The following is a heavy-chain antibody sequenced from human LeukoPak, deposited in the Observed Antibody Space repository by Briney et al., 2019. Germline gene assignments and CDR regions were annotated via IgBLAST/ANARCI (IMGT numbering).Heavy chain of an antibody. CDR2: IYYSGST. CDR3: ARDLDYGSGSYYDY. CDR1: GGSISSHY. Sequence: SETLSLTCTVSGGSISSHYWSWIRQPPGKGLEWIGYIYYSGSTNYNPSLKSRVTISVDTSKNQFSLKLSSVTAADTAVYYCARDLDYGSGSYYDYWGQGTLATVSS. D-gene: IGHD3-10*01. V-gene: IGHV4-59*11. J-gene: IGHJ4*02.